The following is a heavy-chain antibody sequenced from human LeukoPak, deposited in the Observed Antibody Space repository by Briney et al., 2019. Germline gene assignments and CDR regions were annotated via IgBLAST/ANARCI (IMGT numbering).Heavy chain of an antibody. V-gene: IGHV3-23*01. CDR2: SGCGCRT. D-gene: IGHD2-2*01. J-gene: IGHJ4*02. CDR3: AKVRSVVPAATYYFDY. Sequence: SGCGCRTYYSDSVKGGFTISRENSKNTLYVQKNRLRDGDTAVYYCAKVRSVVPAATYYFDYWGQGTLVTVSS.